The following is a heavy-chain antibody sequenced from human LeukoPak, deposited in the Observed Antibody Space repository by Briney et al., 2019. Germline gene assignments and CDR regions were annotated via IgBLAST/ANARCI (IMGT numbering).Heavy chain of an antibody. CDR1: GYSISSGYY. D-gene: IGHD3-3*01. Sequence: PSETLSLTCAVSGYSISSGYYWGWIRQPPGNGLEWIESIYHSGSTYYNPSLKSRVTISVDTSKNQFSLKLSSVTAADTAVYYCARQGFFGTNWFDPWGQGTLVTVSS. CDR2: IYHSGST. J-gene: IGHJ5*02. V-gene: IGHV4-38-2*01. CDR3: ARQGFFGTNWFDP.